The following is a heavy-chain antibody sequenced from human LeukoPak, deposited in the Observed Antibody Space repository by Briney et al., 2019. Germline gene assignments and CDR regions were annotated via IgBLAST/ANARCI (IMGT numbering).Heavy chain of an antibody. CDR3: ARSSGIATITTRKFDY. CDR2: IYYSGST. CDR1: GGSINSYY. V-gene: IGHV4-59*01. Sequence: GSLRLSCTVSGGSINSYYWSWIRQPPGKGLEWIGYIYYSGSTNYNPSLKSRVIISVGTSKNQFSLKVSSVTAADTAVYYCARSSGIATITTRKFDYWGQGTLVTVSS. J-gene: IGHJ4*02. D-gene: IGHD6-6*01.